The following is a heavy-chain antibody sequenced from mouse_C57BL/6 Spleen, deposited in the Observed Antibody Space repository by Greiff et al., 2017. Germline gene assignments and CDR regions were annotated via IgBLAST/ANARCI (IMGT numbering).Heavy chain of an antibody. D-gene: IGHD2-3*01. J-gene: IGHJ2*01. Sequence: QVQLQQPGAELVMPGASVKLSCKASGYTFTSYWMHWVKQRPGQGLEWIGEIDPSDSYTNYNQKFKGKSTLTVDKSSSTAYMQLSGLTSEDSAVYYCARVGFYDGSLDYWGQGTTLTVSS. V-gene: IGHV1-69*01. CDR2: IDPSDSYT. CDR1: GYTFTSYW. CDR3: ARVGFYDGSLDY.